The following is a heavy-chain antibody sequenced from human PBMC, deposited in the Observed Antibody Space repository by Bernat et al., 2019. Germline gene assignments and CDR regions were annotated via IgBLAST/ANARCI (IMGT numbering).Heavy chain of an antibody. Sequence: QVQLVESGGGVVQPGRSLRLSCAASGFTFMSYGMHWVRQAPGKGLEWVAVISYDGSNKYYADSVKGRFTISRDNSKNTLYLQMNSLRAEDTAVYYCAKDRSSLLFDYWGQGTLVTVSS. CDR2: ISYDGSNK. V-gene: IGHV3-30*18. CDR1: GFTFMSYG. D-gene: IGHD6-13*01. J-gene: IGHJ4*02. CDR3: AKDRSSLLFDY.